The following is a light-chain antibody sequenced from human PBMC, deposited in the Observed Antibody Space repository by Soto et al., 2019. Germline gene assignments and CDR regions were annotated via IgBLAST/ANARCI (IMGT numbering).Light chain of an antibody. J-gene: IGLJ3*02. CDR2: DVS. CDR1: SSDVGGYNY. Sequence: QSALTQPASVSGSPGQSITISCIGTSSDVGGYNYVSWYQELPGKAPKLMIYDVSNRPSGVSNRFSGSKSGNTASLTISGLQGEDEADYYCSSYTSSSTGVFGGGTKLTVL. CDR3: SSYTSSSTGV. V-gene: IGLV2-14*01.